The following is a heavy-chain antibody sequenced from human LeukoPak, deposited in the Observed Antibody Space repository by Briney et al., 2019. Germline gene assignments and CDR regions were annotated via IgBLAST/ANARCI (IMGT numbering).Heavy chain of an antibody. CDR2: IYTSGST. D-gene: IGHD6-13*01. J-gene: IGHJ3*02. V-gene: IGHV4-61*02. Sequence: SQTLSLTCTVSGGSISSGSYYWSWIRQPAGKGLEWIGRIYTSGSTNYNPSLKSRVTISVDTSKNQFSLKLSSVTAADTAVYYCARGYIRYSSSWYTKDDAFDIWGQGTMVTV. CDR3: ARGYIRYSSSWYTKDDAFDI. CDR1: GGSISSGSYY.